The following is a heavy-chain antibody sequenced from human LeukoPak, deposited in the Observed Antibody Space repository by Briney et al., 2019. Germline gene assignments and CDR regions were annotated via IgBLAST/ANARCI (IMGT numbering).Heavy chain of an antibody. V-gene: IGHV4-31*03. Sequence: SETLSLTCTVSGGSISSGGYYWSWIRQHPGKGLEWIGYIYYSGSTYYNPSLKSRVTISVDTSKNQFSLKLSSVTAADTAVYYCARGPWLVRRYFQHWGQGTLVTVSS. CDR3: ARGPWLVRRYFQH. CDR2: IYYSGST. CDR1: GGSISSGGYY. D-gene: IGHD6-19*01. J-gene: IGHJ1*01.